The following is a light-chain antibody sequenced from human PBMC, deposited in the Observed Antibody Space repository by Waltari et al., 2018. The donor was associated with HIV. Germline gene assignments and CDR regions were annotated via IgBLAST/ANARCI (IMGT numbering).Light chain of an antibody. V-gene: IGKV3-20*01. J-gene: IGKJ4*01. CDR1: QSVSSTY. CDR2: GAS. Sequence: TQSPGTLSLSPGERVTLSCRASQSVSSTYLAWYQQKPGQAPRLLIYGASNRATGVPDRFSGSGSGTDFTLTISRLEPDDFAVYYCQQYVSLPLTFGGGTKVEIK. CDR3: QQYVSLPLT.